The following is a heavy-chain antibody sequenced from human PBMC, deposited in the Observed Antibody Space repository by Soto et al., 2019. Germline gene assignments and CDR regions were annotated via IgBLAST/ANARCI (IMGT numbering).Heavy chain of an antibody. V-gene: IGHV1-58*01. CDR3: SAFRIYYDSSGYYPYYYYGMDV. CDR2: IVVGSGNT. J-gene: IGHJ6*02. D-gene: IGHD3-22*01. CDR1: GFTFTSSA. Sequence: ASVKVSCKASGFTFTSSAVQWVRQARGQRLEWIGWIVVGSGNTNYAQKFQERVTITRGMSTSTAYMELSSLRSEDTAVYYCSAFRIYYDSSGYYPYYYYGMDVWGQGTTVTVSS.